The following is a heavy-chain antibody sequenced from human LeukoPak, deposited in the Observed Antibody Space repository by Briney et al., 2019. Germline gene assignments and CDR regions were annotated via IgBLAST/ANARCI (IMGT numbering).Heavy chain of an antibody. CDR2: INHSGGT. Sequence: PSEALSLTCAVYGGSFSGYSWNWIRQPPVKGLEWIGEINHSGGTNYNPSLKSRVTISVDTSKKQFSLKLSSVTAADTAVYYCARGVDYYGVWGQGTLVTVSS. D-gene: IGHD3-10*01. J-gene: IGHJ4*02. CDR1: GGSFSGYS. CDR3: ARGVDYYGV. V-gene: IGHV4-34*01.